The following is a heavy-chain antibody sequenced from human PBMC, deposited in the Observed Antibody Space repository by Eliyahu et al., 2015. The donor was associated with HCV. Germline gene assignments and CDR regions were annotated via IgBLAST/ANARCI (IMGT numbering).Heavy chain of an antibody. CDR2: IYSGGST. Sequence: EVQLVESGGGLVQPGGSLRLSCAASGFXVSSNYMXWVRQAPGKGLGWVSLIYSGGSTYYADSVKGRFTISRDNSKNTLYLQMNRLRAEDTAVYYCARDRTSAYCSSTSCYTNAFDIWGQGTMVTVSS. J-gene: IGHJ3*02. CDR3: ARDRTSAYCSSTSCYTNAFDI. V-gene: IGHV3-66*01. CDR1: GFXVSSNY. D-gene: IGHD2-2*02.